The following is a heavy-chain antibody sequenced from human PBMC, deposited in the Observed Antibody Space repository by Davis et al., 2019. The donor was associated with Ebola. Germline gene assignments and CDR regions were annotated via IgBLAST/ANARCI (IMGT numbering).Heavy chain of an antibody. V-gene: IGHV4-34*01. J-gene: IGHJ6*02. Sequence: SQTLSPTCPAYGASFSGYSLTWIRQPPGKGLEWFAEINPSGSTNYNPSLKSRVTISVDTSKNQFSLKLSSVAAADTAVYYCARVGAIAAAGAYYYYYGMDVWGQGTTVTVSS. D-gene: IGHD6-13*01. CDR1: GASFSGYS. CDR3: ARVGAIAAAGAYYYYYGMDV. CDR2: INPSGST.